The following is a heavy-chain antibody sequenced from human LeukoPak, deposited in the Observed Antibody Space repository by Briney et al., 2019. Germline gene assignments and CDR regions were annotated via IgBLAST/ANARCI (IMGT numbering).Heavy chain of an antibody. Sequence: PSETLSLTCTVSGGSISSGGYYWSWIRQHPGKGLEWIGYIYYSGSTYYNPSLKSRVTISVDTSKNQFSLKLSSVTAADTAVYYCARDEDDLFDPWGQGTLVTVSS. J-gene: IGHJ5*02. CDR1: GGSISSGGYY. CDR3: ARDEDDLFDP. CDR2: IYYSGST. V-gene: IGHV4-31*03. D-gene: IGHD3-3*01.